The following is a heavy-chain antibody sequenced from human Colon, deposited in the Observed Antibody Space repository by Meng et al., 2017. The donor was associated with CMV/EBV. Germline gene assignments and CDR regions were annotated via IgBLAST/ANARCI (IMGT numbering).Heavy chain of an antibody. CDR2: IYHSQF. D-gene: IGHD1-26*01. V-gene: IGHV4-34*02. CDR3: ATGSSQAWELLHY. Sequence: QVHIKQWGAGLLKPAETLSLTCTVYGGSFSNYFWTWILQPPGKGLEWIGEIYHSQFNYNPSLKSRVTISRDTSKNQFSLKLSSVTAADTAVYYCATGSSQAWELLHYWGQGTLVTVSS. J-gene: IGHJ4*02. CDR1: GGSFSNYF.